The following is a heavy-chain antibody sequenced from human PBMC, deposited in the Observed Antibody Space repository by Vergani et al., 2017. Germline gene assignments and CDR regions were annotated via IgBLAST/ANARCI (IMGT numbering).Heavy chain of an antibody. CDR2: INHSGST. V-gene: IGHV4-34*01. Sequence: QVQLQQWGAGLLKPSETLSLTCAVYGGSFSGYYWSWIRQPPGKGLEWIGEINHSGSTNYNPSLKSRVTISVDTSKNQFSLKLSSVTAADTAVYFCARELSYYYGSGSDDYNPYYYEGMDVWGAGTTVTVSS. CDR1: GGSFSGYY. J-gene: IGHJ6*04. D-gene: IGHD3-10*01. CDR3: ARELSYYYGSGSDDYNPYYYEGMDV.